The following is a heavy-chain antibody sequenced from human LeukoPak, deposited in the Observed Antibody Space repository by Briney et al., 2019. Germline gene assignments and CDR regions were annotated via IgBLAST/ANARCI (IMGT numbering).Heavy chain of an antibody. D-gene: IGHD3-3*01. CDR3: ARERGITIFGVAPGSYYFDY. V-gene: IGHV4-34*01. J-gene: IGHJ4*02. CDR1: GGSFSGYY. Sequence: PSETLSLTCAVYGGSFSGYYWSWIRQPPGKGLEWIGEINHSGSTNYNPSLKSRVTISVDTSKNQFSLKLSSVTAADTAVYYCARERGITIFGVAPGSYYFDYWGQGTLVTVSS. CDR2: INHSGST.